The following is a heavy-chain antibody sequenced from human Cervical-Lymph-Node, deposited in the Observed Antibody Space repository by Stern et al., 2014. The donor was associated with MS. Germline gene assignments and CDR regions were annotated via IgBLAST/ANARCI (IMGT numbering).Heavy chain of an antibody. CDR3: ARLKDLPAGIYSERHSWFDP. V-gene: IGHV5-51*01. D-gene: IGHD2-2*01. Sequence: EVQLVESGAEVKKPGESLKISCKGSGYSFTSYWIGWVRQMPGKGLEWMGIIYPGDSDSRYSPSFQGQVTISADKSISTAYLQWSSLKASDTAMYYCARLKDLPAGIYSERHSWFDPWGLGTLVTVSS. J-gene: IGHJ5*02. CDR1: GYSFTSYW. CDR2: IYPGDSDS.